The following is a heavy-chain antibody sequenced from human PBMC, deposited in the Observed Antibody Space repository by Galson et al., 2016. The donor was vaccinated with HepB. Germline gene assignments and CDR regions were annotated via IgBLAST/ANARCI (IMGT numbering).Heavy chain of an antibody. Sequence: QSGAEVKKPGESLKISCKGSGYSFTNSWIAWVRQMPETGLEWVAIIWPGDSHTRYGPSFEGQGTISADNSITTAYLQWNSLKASDSAIYYRARLHCSGTSCFSGSAYFFDYWGQGTLVTVSS. CDR1: GYSFTNSW. CDR3: ARLHCSGTSCFSGSAYFFDY. D-gene: IGHD2-15*01. CDR2: IWPGDSHT. V-gene: IGHV5-51*01. J-gene: IGHJ4*02.